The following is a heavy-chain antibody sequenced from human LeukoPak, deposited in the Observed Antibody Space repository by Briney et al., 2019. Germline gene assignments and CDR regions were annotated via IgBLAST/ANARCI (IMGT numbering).Heavy chain of an antibody. CDR3: ARDPTPSNSPGGLYYMDV. J-gene: IGHJ6*03. D-gene: IGHD1-1*01. CDR1: GFTFSNYW. Sequence: GGSLSLSCVPSGFTFSNYWMHGVRQAPGQGLVWVSRIITDGSSTFYADSVKGRFTISRDNARNTLYLHMNSLRAEDTAVYFCARDPTPSNSPGGLYYMDVWGKGTTVTVSS. CDR2: IITDGSST. V-gene: IGHV3-74*01.